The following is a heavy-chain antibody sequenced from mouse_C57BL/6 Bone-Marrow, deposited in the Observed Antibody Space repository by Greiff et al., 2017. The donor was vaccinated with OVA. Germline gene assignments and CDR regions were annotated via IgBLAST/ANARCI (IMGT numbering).Heavy chain of an antibody. CDR2: IYPGGGYT. CDR1: GYTFTNYW. CDR3: ARGQFFHYYGSSNWYFDV. V-gene: IGHV1-63*01. Sequence: QVQLQQSGAELVRPGTSVKMSCKASGYTFTNYWIGWAKQRPGHGLEWIGDIYPGGGYTNYNEKFKGKATLTADKSSSTAYMQFSSLTSEDSAIYYCARGQFFHYYGSSNWYFDVWGTGTTVTVSS. D-gene: IGHD1-1*01. J-gene: IGHJ1*03.